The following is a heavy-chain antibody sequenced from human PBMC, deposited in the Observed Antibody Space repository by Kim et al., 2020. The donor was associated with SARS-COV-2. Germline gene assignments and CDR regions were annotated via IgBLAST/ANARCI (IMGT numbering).Heavy chain of an antibody. J-gene: IGHJ4*02. V-gene: IGHV4-39*07. CDR3: ARDRIAAAGSYDY. Sequence: YNPSLKSRVTISVDTSKNQFSLKLSSVTAAETAVYYCARDRIAAAGSYDYWGQGTLVTVSS. D-gene: IGHD6-13*01.